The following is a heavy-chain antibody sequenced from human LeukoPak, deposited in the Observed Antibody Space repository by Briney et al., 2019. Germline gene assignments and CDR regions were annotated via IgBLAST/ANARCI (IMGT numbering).Heavy chain of an antibody. D-gene: IGHD2-2*01. J-gene: IGHJ4*02. CDR3: ARDLGYCSSTSCSNY. CDR1: GFTFSSYW. CDR2: INSDGSST. Sequence: GGSLRLSCAASGFTFSSYWMHWVRQAPGKGLVWVSRINSDGSSTSYADSVKGRFTISRGNAKNTLYLQMNSLRAEDAAVYYCARDLGYCSSTSCSNYWGQGTLVTVSS. V-gene: IGHV3-74*01.